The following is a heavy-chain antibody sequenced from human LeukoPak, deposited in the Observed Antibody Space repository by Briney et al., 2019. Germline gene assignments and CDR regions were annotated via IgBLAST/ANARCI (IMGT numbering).Heavy chain of an antibody. Sequence: SVKVSCTASGGTFSIYAISWVRQAPGQGLEWMGGIIPIFGTANYAQKFQGRVTITADESTSTAYMELSSLRSEDTAVYYCARKSTIFGVVIEGYYYYGMDVWGQGTTVTVSS. CDR2: IIPIFGTA. CDR3: ARKSTIFGVVIEGYYYYGMDV. J-gene: IGHJ6*02. V-gene: IGHV1-69*13. D-gene: IGHD3-3*01. CDR1: GGTFSIYA.